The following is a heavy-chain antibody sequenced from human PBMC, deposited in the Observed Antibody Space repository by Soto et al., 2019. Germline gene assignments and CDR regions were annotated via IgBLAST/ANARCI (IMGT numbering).Heavy chain of an antibody. CDR2: ISGSGGST. V-gene: IGHV3-23*01. CDR1: GFTFSSYA. CDR3: AKPDPVFPVVGATIRLLGVPDYYYYGMDV. Sequence: GGSLRLSCAASGFTFSSYAMSWVRQAPGKGLEWVSAISGSGGSTYYADSVKGRFTISRDNSKNTLYLQMNSLRAEDTAVYYCAKPDPVFPVVGATIRLLGVPDYYYYGMDVWGQGTTVTVSS. J-gene: IGHJ6*02. D-gene: IGHD1-26*01.